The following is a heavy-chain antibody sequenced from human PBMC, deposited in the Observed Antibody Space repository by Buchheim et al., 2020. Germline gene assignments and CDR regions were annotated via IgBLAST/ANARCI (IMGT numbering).Heavy chain of an antibody. CDR1: GFTFATYD. V-gene: IGHV3-23*01. Sequence: EVQLLDSGGGLVQPGGSLRLSCEASGFTFATYDMSWVRQAPGKGLEWVSAITRGGGTFYADSVKGRFTIPRDISKNTLFLQMNSLRVEDTALYYCAKDGGSSHYWYFDLWGRGTL. CDR3: AKDGGSSHYWYFDL. J-gene: IGHJ2*01. D-gene: IGHD6-6*01. CDR2: ITRGGGT.